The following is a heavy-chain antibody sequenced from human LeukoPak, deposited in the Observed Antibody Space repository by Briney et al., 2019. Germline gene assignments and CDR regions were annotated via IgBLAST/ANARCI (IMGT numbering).Heavy chain of an antibody. CDR3: ARTDYGDYNWFDP. J-gene: IGHJ5*02. V-gene: IGHV4-61*01. Sequence: PSETLSLTCTVSGGSVSSGSCYWSWIRQPPGTGLEWIGYIYYSGSTNYNPSLKSRVTISVDTSKNQFSLKVSSVTAADTAVYYCARTDYGDYNWFDPWGQGTLVTVSS. D-gene: IGHD4-17*01. CDR2: IYYSGST. CDR1: GGSVSSGSCY.